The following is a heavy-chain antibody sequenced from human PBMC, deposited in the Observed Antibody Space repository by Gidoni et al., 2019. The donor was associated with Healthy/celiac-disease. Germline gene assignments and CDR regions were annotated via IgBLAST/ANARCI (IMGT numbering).Heavy chain of an antibody. CDR2: IYDRGST. CDR3: ARRDQLEYSSSSGPYYFDY. CDR1: GGSINSTNYY. Sequence: HLQLQESGPGLVKPSETLSLTCTVSGGSINSTNYYWGWIRQPPGKGLAWSGRIYDRGSTYYNPAPKSRVTISVDTSKNQFSPKLSSVTAADTAVYYCARRDQLEYSSSSGPYYFDYWGQGTLVTVSS. J-gene: IGHJ4*02. V-gene: IGHV4-39*01. D-gene: IGHD6-6*01.